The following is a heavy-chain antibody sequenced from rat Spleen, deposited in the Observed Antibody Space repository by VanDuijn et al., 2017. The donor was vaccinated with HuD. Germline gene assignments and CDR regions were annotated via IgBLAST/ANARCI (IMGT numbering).Heavy chain of an antibody. Sequence: EVQLVESGGGLVQPGRSLKLSCAASGFNFNDYWMGWVRQAPTRGLEWVATISTRGGSTDYRDSVKGRFTISRDDGKSTLYLEMDSLRSEDMATYYCVRQGYLRDWYFDFWGPGTMVTVSS. CDR1: GFNFNDYW. J-gene: IGHJ1*01. D-gene: IGHD2-5*01. V-gene: IGHV5-25*01. CDR3: VRQGYLRDWYFDF. CDR2: ISTRGGST.